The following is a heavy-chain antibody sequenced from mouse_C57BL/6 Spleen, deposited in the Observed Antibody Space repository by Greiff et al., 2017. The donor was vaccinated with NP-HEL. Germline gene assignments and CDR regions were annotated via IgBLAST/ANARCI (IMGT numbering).Heavy chain of an antibody. V-gene: IGHV5-4*01. CDR3: ARGRDPWFAY. J-gene: IGHJ3*01. Sequence: EVQLVESGGGLVKPGGSLKLSCAASGFTFSSYAMSWVRQTPEKRLEWVATISDGGSYTYYPDNVKGRFTISRDNAKNNLYLQMSHLKSEDTAMYYCARGRDPWFAYWGQGTLVTVSA. CDR2: ISDGGSYT. CDR1: GFTFSSYA.